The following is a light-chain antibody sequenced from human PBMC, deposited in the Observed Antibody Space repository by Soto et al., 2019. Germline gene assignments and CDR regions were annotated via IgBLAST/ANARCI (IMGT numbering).Light chain of an antibody. V-gene: IGLV3-21*02. CDR3: QVWASSNDLYV. CDR1: NIGGKT. Sequence: SNQVTQPALFAVAAGQGGTITCRGNNIGGKTVHWYQQKPGQAPVVVVDHDSDRPSGIPEGFSGSNSGNTATLTISGVEAGDEADYFCQVWASSNDLYVFGSGTKVHVL. CDR2: HDS. J-gene: IGLJ1*01.